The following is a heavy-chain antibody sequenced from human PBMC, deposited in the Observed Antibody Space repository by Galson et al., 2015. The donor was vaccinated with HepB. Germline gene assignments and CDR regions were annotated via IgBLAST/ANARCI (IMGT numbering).Heavy chain of an antibody. CDR3: ARDPDHDSTGYYGLGFFDY. Sequence: SLRLSCAGSGFTFSSYWMSWVRQAPGKRMEWVANIKQDGSEKFYLDSVKGRFTISRDNAKNSLYLQVNSLGAEDTATYYCARDPDHDSTGYYGLGFFDYWGQGIQVTISS. CDR1: GFTFSSYW. CDR2: IKQDGSEK. D-gene: IGHD3-22*01. J-gene: IGHJ4*02. V-gene: IGHV3-7*03.